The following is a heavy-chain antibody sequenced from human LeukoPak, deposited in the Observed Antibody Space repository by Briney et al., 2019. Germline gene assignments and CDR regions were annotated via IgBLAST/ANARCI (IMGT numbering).Heavy chain of an antibody. CDR2: IGISSNKI. CDR1: GFTLRSYT. V-gene: IGHV3-21*01. J-gene: IGHJ4*02. D-gene: IGHD1-26*01. CDR3: ARGGIVGATSDFDY. Sequence: GGSLRLSCAASGFTLRSYTMNWVRQAPGKGLEWVSSIGISSNKIYYADSVKGRFTISRDNAKNSLYLQMNSLRAEDTAVYYCARGGIVGATSDFDYWGQGTLVTVSS.